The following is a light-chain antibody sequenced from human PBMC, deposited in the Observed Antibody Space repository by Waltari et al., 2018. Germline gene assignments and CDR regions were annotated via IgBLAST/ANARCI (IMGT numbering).Light chain of an antibody. CDR1: DSGSKR. V-gene: IGLV3-21*02. J-gene: IGLJ2*01. CDR2: DDS. Sequence: SYWLFQPPSVSVAPGQTARITCGGKDSGSKRVQWYQQKPGQAPVLVVSDDSDRPSGIPERFSGSKPGNTATLTINRVEAGDEADYYCQVWDNFSNHVIFGGGTKLTVL. CDR3: QVWDNFSNHVI.